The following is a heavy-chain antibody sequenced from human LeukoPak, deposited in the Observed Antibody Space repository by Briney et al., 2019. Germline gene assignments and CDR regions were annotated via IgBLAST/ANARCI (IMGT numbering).Heavy chain of an antibody. J-gene: IGHJ4*02. Sequence: PGGSLRLSCAASGFTFSSYAMHWVRQAPGKGLEWVAVISFDGSNKYYADSVKGRFTISRDNSKNTLYLQMNSLRAEDTAVYYCAKEREPVVVITYYFDYWGQGTLVTVSS. CDR1: GFTFSSYA. D-gene: IGHD3-22*01. V-gene: IGHV3-30-3*01. CDR2: ISFDGSNK. CDR3: AKEREPVVVITYYFDY.